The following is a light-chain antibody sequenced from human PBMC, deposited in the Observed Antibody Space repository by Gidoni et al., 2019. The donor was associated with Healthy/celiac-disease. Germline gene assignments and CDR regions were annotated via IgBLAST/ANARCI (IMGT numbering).Light chain of an antibody. CDR1: QSVSSY. Sequence: EIVLTQSPATLSLYPGERATLSCRASQSVSSYLAWYQQKPGQAPRLLIYDASNRATGIPARFSGSGSGTYFTLTISSLEPEDFAVYYCQQRSNWPLCSFGQGTKLEIK. CDR2: DAS. V-gene: IGKV3-11*01. CDR3: QQRSNWPLCS. J-gene: IGKJ2*04.